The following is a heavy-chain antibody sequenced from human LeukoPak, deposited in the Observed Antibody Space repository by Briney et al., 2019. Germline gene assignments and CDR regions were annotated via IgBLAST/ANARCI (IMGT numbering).Heavy chain of an antibody. Sequence: GGSLRLSCAASGFTFSSYGMSWVRQAPGKGLEWVSAISGSGGSTYYADSVKGRFTISRDNSKNTLYLQMNSLRAEDTAVYYCATVMGDQLWFNAFDIWGQGTMVTVSS. D-gene: IGHD5-18*01. CDR1: GFTFSSYG. CDR3: ATVMGDQLWFNAFDI. CDR2: ISGSGGST. V-gene: IGHV3-23*01. J-gene: IGHJ3*02.